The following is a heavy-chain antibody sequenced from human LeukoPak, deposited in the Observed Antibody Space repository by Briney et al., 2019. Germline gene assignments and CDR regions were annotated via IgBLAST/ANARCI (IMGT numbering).Heavy chain of an antibody. CDR3: AAVGSGWSAFDY. D-gene: IGHD6-19*01. CDR2: IIPIFGTA. J-gene: IGHJ4*02. Sequence: SVKVSCKASGGTFSSYAISWVRQAPGQGLEWMGGIIPIFGTAKYAQKFQGRVTITADESTSTAYMELSSLRSEDTAVYYCAAVGSGWSAFDYWGQGTLVTVSS. V-gene: IGHV1-69*13. CDR1: GGTFSSYA.